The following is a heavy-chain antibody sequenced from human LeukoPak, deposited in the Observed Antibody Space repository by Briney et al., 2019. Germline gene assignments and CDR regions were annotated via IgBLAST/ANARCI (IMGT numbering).Heavy chain of an antibody. CDR1: EFTFSSYW. CDR2: INSDGSWT. CDR3: VRGSSGYGIN. Sequence: AGGSLRLSCAASEFTFSSYWMHWARQAPGKGLVWVSLINSDGSWTSYADSVKGRFTISRDNAKNTLYLQMNSLRAEDTAVYFCVRGSSGYGINWGQGTLVTVSS. V-gene: IGHV3-74*01. J-gene: IGHJ4*02. D-gene: IGHD5-12*01.